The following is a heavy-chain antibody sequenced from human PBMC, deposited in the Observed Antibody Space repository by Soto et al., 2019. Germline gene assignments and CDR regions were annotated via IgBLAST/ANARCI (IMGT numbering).Heavy chain of an antibody. CDR3: ARLRVVPAAISSYYYYGMDV. CDR2: IYPGDSDT. CDR1: GYSFTSYW. Sequence: PGESLKISCKGSGYSFTSYWIGWVRQMPGKVLEWMGIIYPGDSDTRYSPSFQGQVTISADKSISTAYLQWSSLKASDTAMYYCARLRVVPAAISSYYYYGMDVWGQGXTVTVSS. D-gene: IGHD2-2*01. V-gene: IGHV5-51*01. J-gene: IGHJ6*02.